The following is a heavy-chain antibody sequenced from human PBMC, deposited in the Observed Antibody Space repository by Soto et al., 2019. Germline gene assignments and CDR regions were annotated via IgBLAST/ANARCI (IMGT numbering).Heavy chain of an antibody. CDR2: ISARGGSS. CDR3: AKGSIEYSAAVDQ. Sequence: EVHLLESGGDLVQPGGSLRLACAASGFSFSSYAMVWVRQAPGKGLEWVSVISARGGSSYFADSVKGRFTISRDNSKNVLSLEMNSLRAEDTAIYFCAKGSIEYSAAVDQWGQGTLVLVSA. J-gene: IGHJ4*02. D-gene: IGHD5-12*01. V-gene: IGHV3-23*01. CDR1: GFSFSSYA.